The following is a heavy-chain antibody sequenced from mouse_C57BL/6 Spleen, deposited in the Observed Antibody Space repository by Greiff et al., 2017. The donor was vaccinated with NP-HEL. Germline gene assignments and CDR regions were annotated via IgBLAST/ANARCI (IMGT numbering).Heavy chain of an antibody. CDR3: ASYYDYDWFAY. Sequence: EVQLQQSGPELVKPGASVKMSCKASGYTFTDYNMHWVKQSHGKSLEWIGYLNPNNGGTSYNQKFKGKATLTVNKSSSTASMELRSLTSEDSAVYYCASYYDYDWFAYWGQGTLVTVSA. CDR2: LNPNNGGT. J-gene: IGHJ3*01. V-gene: IGHV1-22*01. CDR1: GYTFTDYN. D-gene: IGHD2-4*01.